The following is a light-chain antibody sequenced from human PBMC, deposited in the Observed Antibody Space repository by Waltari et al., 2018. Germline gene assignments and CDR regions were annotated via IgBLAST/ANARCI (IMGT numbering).Light chain of an antibody. J-gene: IGKJ1*01. CDR1: QSVSRT. Sequence: IVLTQSPGTLSLSPGDRATLSCRASQSVSRTLAWYQQKPGQAPRLLIYDASSRATGIPDRFSGSGSGTDFSLTITRLEPEDFAVYYCQHYVSLPVTFGQGTKVEIK. CDR3: QHYVSLPVT. V-gene: IGKV3-20*01. CDR2: DAS.